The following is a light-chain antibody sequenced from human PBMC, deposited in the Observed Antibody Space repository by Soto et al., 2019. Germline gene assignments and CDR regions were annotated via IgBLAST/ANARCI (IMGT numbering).Light chain of an antibody. J-gene: IGKJ4*01. CDR2: AAS. CDR3: QHLNSYPRALA. Sequence: DIQLTQPPSFLSASVGDRVTITCRASQGIRNFLAWYQQKLGKAPKLLIYAASTLESGVSLRFSGSGSGTEFTLTISNLQPEDFATYYCQHLNSYPRALAFGGGTKV. V-gene: IGKV1-9*01. CDR1: QGIRNF.